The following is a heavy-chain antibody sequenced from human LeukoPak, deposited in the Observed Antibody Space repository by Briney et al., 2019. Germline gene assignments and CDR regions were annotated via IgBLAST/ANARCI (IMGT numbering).Heavy chain of an antibody. CDR1: GFTVSSST. J-gene: IGHJ4*02. Sequence: PGGSLRLSCAGSGFTVSSSTMRWVRQAPGKGLEWVSNFYSDALDGITHYADSVKGRFTLYRDNSQNTLYLQMNGLRVEDTATYYCAREIGGGHHYFEHWGQGTVVSVP. CDR3: AREIGGGHHYFEH. CDR2: FYSDALDGIT. D-gene: IGHD1-26*01. V-gene: IGHV3-53*01.